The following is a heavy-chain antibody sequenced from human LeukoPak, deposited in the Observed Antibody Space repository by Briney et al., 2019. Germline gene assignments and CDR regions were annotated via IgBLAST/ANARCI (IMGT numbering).Heavy chain of an antibody. J-gene: IGHJ5*02. CDR1: GFTFNTYT. D-gene: IGHD6-19*01. Sequence: GESLRLSCAASGFTFNTYTMYWVRQAPGKGLEWVSGISNSGGSTYYADSVKGRFTISRDNSKNTLYLQMNSLRAEDTAVYYCARDGVESSGWYGHWFDPWGQGTLVTVSS. CDR3: ARDGVESSGWYGHWFDP. V-gene: IGHV3-23*01. CDR2: ISNSGGST.